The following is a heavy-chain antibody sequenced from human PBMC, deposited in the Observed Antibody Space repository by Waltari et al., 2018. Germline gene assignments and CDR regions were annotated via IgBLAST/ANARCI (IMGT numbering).Heavy chain of an antibody. CDR2: ITTNTGNP. V-gene: IGHV7-4-1*02. Sequence: QVQLAHSGSELKTPGASVKISCQASGYAFPDYATNWVRQAPGQGLELMGWITTNTGNPTYAQGFTGRFVFSLDTSVSTAYLQITSLKTEDSAVYYCAREVVPPHTIVVNWFDPWGQGTLVTVSS. J-gene: IGHJ5*02. CDR3: AREVVPPHTIVVNWFDP. CDR1: GYAFPDYA. D-gene: IGHD2-2*01.